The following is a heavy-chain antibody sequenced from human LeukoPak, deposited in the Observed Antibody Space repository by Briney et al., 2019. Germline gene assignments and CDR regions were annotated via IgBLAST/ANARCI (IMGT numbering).Heavy chain of an antibody. CDR2: ITSGGNS. D-gene: IGHD2-2*01. CDR1: GFAFSFFA. J-gene: IGHJ4*02. CDR3: ARGQCSSPSCRYFDY. V-gene: IGHV3-66*01. Sequence: GGSLRLSCEASGFAFSFFAMSWLRQAPGKGLEWVSVITSGGNSYYADSVKGRFTISRDNSKNTLYLQMNSLRAEDTAVYYCARGQCSSPSCRYFDYWGQGTLVTVSS.